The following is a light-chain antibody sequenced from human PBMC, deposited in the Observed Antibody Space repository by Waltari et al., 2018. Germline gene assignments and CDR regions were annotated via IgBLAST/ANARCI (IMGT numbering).Light chain of an antibody. J-gene: IGKJ3*01. CDR2: DAS. Sequence: AIQITQSPSSLSASTGDKVTITCRASQGISNYLAWYQQKPGKAPTLLIYDASTLQRGVPSRFSGSGSGTDFTLTISCLQYEDFATFYCQQYYGYPLTFGPGTKVDVK. V-gene: IGKV1-8*01. CDR1: QGISNY. CDR3: QQYYGYPLT.